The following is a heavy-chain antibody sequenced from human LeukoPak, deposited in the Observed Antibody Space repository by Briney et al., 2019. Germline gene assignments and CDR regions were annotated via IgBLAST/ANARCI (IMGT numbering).Heavy chain of an antibody. J-gene: IGHJ4*02. CDR3: AKDLQQLVLRGGNYFDY. CDR2: IQKDGGSK. Sequence: GGSLRLSCAASGFTFSNYVMNWVRQAPGKGLEWVTFIQKDGGSKFYADSVKGRFTISRDNSKNTLYLQMNSLRAEDTAVYYCAKDLQQLVLRGGNYFDYWGQGTLVTVSS. CDR1: GFTFSNYV. V-gene: IGHV3-30*02. D-gene: IGHD6-13*01.